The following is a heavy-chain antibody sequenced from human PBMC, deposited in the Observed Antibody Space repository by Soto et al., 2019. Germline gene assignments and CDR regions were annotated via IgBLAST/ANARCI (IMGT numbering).Heavy chain of an antibody. CDR3: ARGRIVYCRGGTCDSDRSRYYYGMDV. J-gene: IGHJ6*02. D-gene: IGHD2-15*01. V-gene: IGHV3-30*03. CDR1: GFTFSSYG. Sequence: VQLVESGGGVVQPGRSLRLSCAASGFTFSSYGMHWVRQAPGKGLEWVAVISYDGSNKYYADSVKGRFTISRDNSKDTLYLQMNSLRAEDMAVYYCARGRIVYCRGGTCDSDRSRYYYGMDVWGQGTTVTVSS. CDR2: ISYDGSNK.